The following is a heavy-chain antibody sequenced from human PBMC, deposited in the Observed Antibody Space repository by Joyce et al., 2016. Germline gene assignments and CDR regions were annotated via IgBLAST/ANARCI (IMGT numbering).Heavy chain of an antibody. CDR2: VYHIGST. CDR3: ARVYFYDSSGYSRDYWYFDS. Sequence: QVQLQESGPGLVKPSGTLSLTCTVSGDSITRNHWWSWVRQSPGEGLEWIGEVYHIGSTSYNPSLKCRVTMSVDSSKNQFSLRLSSVTAADTAVYYCARVYFYDSSGYSRDYWYFDSWGRGTLVTVSS. CDR1: GDSITRNHW. J-gene: IGHJ2*01. D-gene: IGHD3-22*01. V-gene: IGHV4-4*02.